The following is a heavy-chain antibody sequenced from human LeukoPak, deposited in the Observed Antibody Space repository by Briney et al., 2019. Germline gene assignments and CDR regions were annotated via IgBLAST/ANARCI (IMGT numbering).Heavy chain of an antibody. D-gene: IGHD6-19*01. J-gene: IGHJ6*02. CDR3: ARDLGYGSGWYPHYCYGMDV. CDR1: GYTFTGYY. V-gene: IGHV1-2*02. Sequence: ASVKVSCKASGYTFTGYYMHWVRQAPGQGLEWMGWINPNSGGTNYAQKFQGRVTMTRDTSISTAYMELSRLRSDDTAVYYCARDLGYGSGWYPHYCYGMDVWGQGTTVTVSS. CDR2: INPNSGGT.